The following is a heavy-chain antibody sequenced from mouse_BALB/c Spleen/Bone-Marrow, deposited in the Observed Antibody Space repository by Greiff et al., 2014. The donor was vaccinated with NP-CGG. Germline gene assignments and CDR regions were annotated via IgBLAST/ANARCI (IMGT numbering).Heavy chain of an antibody. V-gene: IGHV3-8*02. J-gene: IGHJ4*01. D-gene: IGHD2-10*02. Sequence: EVQLQQSGPSLVKPPQTLSLTCSVTGDSITSGYWNWIRKFPGNKLEYMGYISYSGSTYYNPSLKSRISITRDTSKNQYYLQLNSVTTEDTATYYCARWGGYGNYDAMDYWGQGTSVTVSS. CDR3: ARWGGYGNYDAMDY. CDR2: ISYSGST. CDR1: GDSITSGY.